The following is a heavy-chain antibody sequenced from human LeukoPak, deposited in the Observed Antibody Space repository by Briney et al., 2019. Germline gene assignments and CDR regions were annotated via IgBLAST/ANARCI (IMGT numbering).Heavy chain of an antibody. CDR1: GYTFTGYY. V-gene: IGHV1-2*02. CDR2: INPNSGGT. J-gene: IGHJ5*02. D-gene: IGHD6-6*01. Sequence: ASVKVSCXASGYTFTGYYMHWVRQAPGQGLEWMGWINPNSGGTNYAQKFQGRVTMTRDTSISTAYMELSRLRSDDTAVYYCARSSIAARRGWFDPWGQGTLVTVSS. CDR3: ARSSIAARRGWFDP.